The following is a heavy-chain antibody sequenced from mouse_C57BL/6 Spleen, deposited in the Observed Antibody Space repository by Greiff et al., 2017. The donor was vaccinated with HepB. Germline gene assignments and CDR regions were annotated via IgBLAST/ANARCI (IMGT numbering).Heavy chain of an antibody. V-gene: IGHV1-61*01. D-gene: IGHD3-3*01. J-gene: IGHJ2*01. CDR1: GYTFTSYW. CDR3: ARRRGGRNFDY. Sequence: QVQLQQPGAELVRPGSSVKLSCKASGYTFTSYWMDWVKQRPGQGLEWIGNIYPSDSETHYNQKFKDKATLTVDKSSSTAYMQLSSLTSEDSAVYYCARRRGGRNFDYWGQGTTLTVSS. CDR2: IYPSDSET.